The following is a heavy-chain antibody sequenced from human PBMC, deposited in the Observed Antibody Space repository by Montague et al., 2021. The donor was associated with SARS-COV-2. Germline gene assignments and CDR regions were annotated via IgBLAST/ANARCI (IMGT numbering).Heavy chain of an antibody. J-gene: IGHJ2*01. V-gene: IGHV4-4*07. CDR3: ERAIWHLDV. Sequence: SETLSLTCSVSGDSISRYYWSWIRQSDGKGLEWIGRIYTGGYVNYNPALQSRVSMSVDTSKSQVSLNVTSVTAADTAVYYCERAIWHLDVWGRGILVTVSS. CDR1: GDSISRYY. CDR2: IYTGGYV.